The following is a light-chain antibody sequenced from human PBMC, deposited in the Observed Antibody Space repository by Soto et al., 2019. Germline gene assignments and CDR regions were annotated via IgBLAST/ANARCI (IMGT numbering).Light chain of an antibody. V-gene: IGKV1-5*01. CDR3: QQYQSSSLT. Sequence: DIQMTRSPSTLSASVGDRLTITCRASQSISRSLAWYQQKAGKAPKLLIYDASSLESGVPSRFSGSGFGTEFTVTISGLQPDDFATYYCQQYQSSSLTFGPWTKVDIK. J-gene: IGKJ3*01. CDR2: DAS. CDR1: QSISRS.